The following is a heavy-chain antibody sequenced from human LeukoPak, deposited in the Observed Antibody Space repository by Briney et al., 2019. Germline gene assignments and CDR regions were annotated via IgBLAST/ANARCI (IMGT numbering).Heavy chain of an antibody. J-gene: IGHJ4*02. V-gene: IGHV3-11*01. CDR1: GLTFSNYA. Sequence: GGSLRLSCAASGLTFSNYAMSWVRQAPGKGLEWVSYISSSGSTIYYADSVKGRFTISRDNAKNSLYLQMNSLRAEDTAVYYCARDYSTGLFDYWGQGTLVTVSS. CDR2: ISSSGSTI. D-gene: IGHD2-21*01. CDR3: ARDYSTGLFDY.